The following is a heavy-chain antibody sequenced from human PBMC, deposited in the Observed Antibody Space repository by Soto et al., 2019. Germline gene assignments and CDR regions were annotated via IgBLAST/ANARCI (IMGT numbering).Heavy chain of an antibody. V-gene: IGHV6-1*01. CDR3: ARSEEDSDYYYYGMDV. J-gene: IGHJ6*02. CDR1: GDTVSSNSVA. CDR2: TYYRSRWYS. Sequence: SQTLSLTCVGSGDTVSSNSVAWNWVRQSPSRGLEWLGRTYYRSRWYSDYAVSVRSRIDINADTSKNQVSLQLNSVTPEDTAVYYCARSEEDSDYYYYGMDVWGQGTTVNV. D-gene: IGHD2-15*01.